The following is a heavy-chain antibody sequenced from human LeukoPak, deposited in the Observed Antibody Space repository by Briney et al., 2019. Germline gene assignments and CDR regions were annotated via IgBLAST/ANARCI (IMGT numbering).Heavy chain of an antibody. CDR2: ICSSSGCT. CDR3: AHISLPPSDNFDS. CDR1: EFTFSSHP. Sequence: GGSLRLSCAASEFTFSSHPMGWVRRAPGKGLEWVSSICSSSGCTYYADSVRGRFAISRDDSKNTLYLQMNSLRAEDTAVYYCAHISLPPSDNFDSWGQGTLVTVSS. V-gene: IGHV3-23*01. D-gene: IGHD2-15*01. J-gene: IGHJ4*02.